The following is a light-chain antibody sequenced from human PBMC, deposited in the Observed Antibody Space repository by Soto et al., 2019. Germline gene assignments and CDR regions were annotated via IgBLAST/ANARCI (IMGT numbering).Light chain of an antibody. V-gene: IGKV3-11*01. Sequence: EIVLTQSPATLSLSPGERATLSCRASLSISNSLAWYQQKPGQAPRLLIYEASNRATGIPARFSGSGSGTDFTLTISSLEPEDFAVYYCQHRSNWPPLTFGGGTKVEIK. CDR3: QHRSNWPPLT. CDR1: LSISNS. J-gene: IGKJ4*01. CDR2: EAS.